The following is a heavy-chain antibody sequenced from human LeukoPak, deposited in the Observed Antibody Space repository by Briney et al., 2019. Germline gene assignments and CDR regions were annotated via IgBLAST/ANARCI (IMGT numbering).Heavy chain of an antibody. CDR2: ISSSTTDI. CDR3: AKVRPLRLGELSPHFDY. Sequence: GGSLRLSCAASGFIFSRYSMNWVRQAPGKGLEWVSSISSSTTDIGYADSMKGRFTISRDNTKNSLFLQMNSLRAEDTAVYYCAKVRPLRLGELSPHFDYWGQGTLVTVSS. CDR1: GFIFSRYS. J-gene: IGHJ4*02. V-gene: IGHV3-21*04. D-gene: IGHD3-16*02.